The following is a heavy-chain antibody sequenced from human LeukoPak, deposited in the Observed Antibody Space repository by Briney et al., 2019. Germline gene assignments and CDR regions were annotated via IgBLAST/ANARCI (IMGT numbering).Heavy chain of an antibody. V-gene: IGHV4-30-4*08. CDR2: IYYSGST. J-gene: IGHJ4*02. Sequence: SETLSLTCTVSGGSFSSGGYYWSWIRQHPGKGLEWIGYIYYSGSTYYNPSLKSRVTISVDTSKNQFSLKLSSVTAADTAVYYCARGRPPYDFWSGYYFDYWGQGTLVTVSS. D-gene: IGHD3-3*01. CDR3: ARGRPPYDFWSGYYFDY. CDR1: GGSFSSGGYY.